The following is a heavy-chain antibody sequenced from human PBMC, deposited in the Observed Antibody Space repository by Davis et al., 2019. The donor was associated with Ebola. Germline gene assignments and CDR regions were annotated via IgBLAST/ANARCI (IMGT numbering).Heavy chain of an antibody. CDR2: IRNKGNSYTT. J-gene: IGHJ3*02. CDR1: GFTFSDHY. D-gene: IGHD6-6*01. CDR3: ARALGLVTGAFDI. V-gene: IGHV3-72*01. Sequence: GESLKISCAASGFTFSDHYMDWVRQAPGQGLEWVARIRNKGNSYTTEYAASVKGRFTISRDDSENSHYLQMNSLRAEDTAVYYCARALGLVTGAFDIWGQGTMVTVSS.